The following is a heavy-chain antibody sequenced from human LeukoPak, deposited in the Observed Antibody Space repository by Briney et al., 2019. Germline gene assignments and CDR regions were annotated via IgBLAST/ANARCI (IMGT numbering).Heavy chain of an antibody. Sequence: GGSLRLSCATSGFTFSAFHMTWVRQAPGKGLEWVSAISVSGITTYYADSVKGRFTVSRGNSKNTMYLQMNSLRAEDTAVYYCAKDRGYWGLGTLVTVSS. V-gene: IGHV3-23*01. CDR3: AKDRGY. J-gene: IGHJ4*02. CDR1: GFTFSAFH. CDR2: ISVSGITT.